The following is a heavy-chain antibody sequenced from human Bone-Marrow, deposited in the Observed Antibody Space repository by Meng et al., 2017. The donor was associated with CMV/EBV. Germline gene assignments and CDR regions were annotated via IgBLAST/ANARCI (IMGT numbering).Heavy chain of an antibody. Sequence: CAASEFTFRRYTTHWIRQAPGKGMEWVAIIWNDGHNKYYADSVKGRFTISRDSSKSTLYLEMNSLRAEDTAVYYCAKGEGYNYGYLTYWGQGTLVTVSS. V-gene: IGHV3-33*06. CDR2: IWNDGHNK. D-gene: IGHD5-18*01. CDR1: EFTFRRYT. CDR3: AKGEGYNYGYLTY. J-gene: IGHJ4*02.